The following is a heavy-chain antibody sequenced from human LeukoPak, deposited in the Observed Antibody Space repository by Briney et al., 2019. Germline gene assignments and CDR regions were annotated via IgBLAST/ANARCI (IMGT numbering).Heavy chain of an antibody. D-gene: IGHD3-3*01. Sequence: GGSLRLSCAASGFTFSSSNMNWGRQAPGKGLEWISYISSSSSTIYYADSVKGRFTISRDNSKNTLYLQMNSLRAEDTAVYYCARGGLRFLAWSVDYWGQGTLVTVSS. CDR3: ARGGLRFLAWSVDY. J-gene: IGHJ4*02. V-gene: IGHV3-48*01. CDR2: ISSSSSTI. CDR1: GFTFSSSN.